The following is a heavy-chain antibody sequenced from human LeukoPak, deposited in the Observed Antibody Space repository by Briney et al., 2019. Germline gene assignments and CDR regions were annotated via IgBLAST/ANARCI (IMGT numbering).Heavy chain of an antibody. Sequence: PGGSLRLPCAASGFTFSSYSMTWVRQAPGKGLEWVSSISSSSSYIYYADSVKGRFTISRDNAKNSLYLQMNSLRAEDTAVYYCARDTYSSGWYFDYWGQGTLVTVSS. CDR2: ISSSSSYI. J-gene: IGHJ4*02. V-gene: IGHV3-21*01. CDR3: ARDTYSSGWYFDY. CDR1: GFTFSSYS. D-gene: IGHD6-19*01.